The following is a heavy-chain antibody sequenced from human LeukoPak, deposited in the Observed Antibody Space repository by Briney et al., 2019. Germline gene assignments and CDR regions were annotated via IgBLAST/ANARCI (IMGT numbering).Heavy chain of an antibody. J-gene: IGHJ4*02. V-gene: IGHV4-34*01. D-gene: IGHD2-15*01. Sequence: SETLSLTCAVYGGSFSGYYWSWIRMPPAKGLERIGEINHSGSTNYNPSLNCQVTISIYTSMNQSSLKLSSVTAADTAVYYCARGNRLHCSGGSCYMWLTYYFDYWGQGTLVTVSS. CDR3: ARGNRLHCSGGSCYMWLTYYFDY. CDR1: GGSFSGYY. CDR2: INHSGST.